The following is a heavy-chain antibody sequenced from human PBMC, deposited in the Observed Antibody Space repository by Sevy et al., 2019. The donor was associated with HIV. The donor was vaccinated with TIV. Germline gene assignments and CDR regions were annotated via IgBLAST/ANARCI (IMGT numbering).Heavy chain of an antibody. J-gene: IGHJ4*02. Sequence: ASVKVSCKASGGTFSSYAISWVRQAPGQGLEWMGGIIPIFGTANYAQKFQGRVTITADESMSTAYMELSSLRSEDTAVYYCARGPTYLRFDYWGQGTLVTVSS. CDR3: ARGPTYLRFDY. CDR2: IIPIFGTA. CDR1: GGTFSSYA. D-gene: IGHD3-10*01. V-gene: IGHV1-69*13.